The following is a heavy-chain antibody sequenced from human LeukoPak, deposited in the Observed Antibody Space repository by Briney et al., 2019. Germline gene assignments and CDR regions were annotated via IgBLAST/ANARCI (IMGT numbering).Heavy chain of an antibody. Sequence: GASVKVSCKASGYTFTGYYMHWVRQAPGQGLEWMGRINPNSGGTNYAQKFQGRVTMTRDTSISTAYMELSRLRSDDTAVYYCARGFVKRPLRFLESHYYYYYGMDVWGQGTTVTVSS. CDR1: GYTFTGYY. CDR2: INPNSGGT. CDR3: ARGFVKRPLRFLESHYYYYYGMDV. J-gene: IGHJ6*02. V-gene: IGHV1-2*06. D-gene: IGHD3-3*01.